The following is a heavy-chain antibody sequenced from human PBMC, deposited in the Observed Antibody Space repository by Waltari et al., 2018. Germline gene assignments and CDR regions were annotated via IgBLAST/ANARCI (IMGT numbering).Heavy chain of an antibody. V-gene: IGHV1-3*01. CDR2: IDPGNGNT. D-gene: IGHD1-1*01. CDR1: GYTFTSYA. CDR3: APATYYFDY. Sequence: QVQLVQSGAEVKKPGASVKVSCRASGYTFTSYAMHWVRQAPGQRLECMGWIDPGNGNTEYSQKVQGRVTITRDTTASTAYMELSSLRSEDTAVYYCAPATYYFDYWGQGTLVTVSS. J-gene: IGHJ4*02.